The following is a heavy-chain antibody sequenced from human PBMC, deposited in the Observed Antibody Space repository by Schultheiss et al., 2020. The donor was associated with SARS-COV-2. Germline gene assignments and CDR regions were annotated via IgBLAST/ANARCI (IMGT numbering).Heavy chain of an antibody. CDR1: GGSISSSSYY. D-gene: IGHD6-13*01. V-gene: IGHV4-39*01. CDR3: ATIGYGSSTGLAAFDI. CDR2: IYYSGST. Sequence: SETLSLTCTVSGGSISSSSYYWGWIRQPPGKGLEWIGSIYYSGSTYYNPSLKSRVTISVDTSKNQFSLKLSSVTAADTAVYYCATIGYGSSTGLAAFDIWGQGTMVTVSS. J-gene: IGHJ3*02.